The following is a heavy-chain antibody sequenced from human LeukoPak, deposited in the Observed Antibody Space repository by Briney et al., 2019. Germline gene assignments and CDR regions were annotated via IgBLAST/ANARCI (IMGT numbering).Heavy chain of an antibody. J-gene: IGHJ6*03. CDR3: AKDRGRRWLQLGYYYMDV. V-gene: IGHV3-23*01. D-gene: IGHD5-24*01. CDR1: GFTFSSYG. CDR2: ISGSGGST. Sequence: GGSLRLSCAASGFTFSSYGMSWVRQAPGKGLEWVSAISGSGGSTYYADSVKGRFTISRDNSKNTLYLQMNSLRAEDTAVYYCAKDRGRRWLQLGYYYMDVWGKGTTVTISS.